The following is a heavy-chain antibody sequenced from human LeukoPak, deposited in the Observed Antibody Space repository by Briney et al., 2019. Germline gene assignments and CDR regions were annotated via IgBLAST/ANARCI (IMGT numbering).Heavy chain of an antibody. CDR3: AKLIHPYTSSWYPFDS. CDR2: INDGGGNT. CDR1: RFTFSNFA. D-gene: IGHD6-13*01. Sequence: GGSLRLSCAASRFTFSNFAVIWVRQAPGKGLEWVSIINDGGGNTYYADSVKGRFTISRDNSKNTLYLRMNSLRAEDTAIYYCAKLIHPYTSSWYPFDSWGQGTLVTVSS. J-gene: IGHJ4*02. V-gene: IGHV3-23*01.